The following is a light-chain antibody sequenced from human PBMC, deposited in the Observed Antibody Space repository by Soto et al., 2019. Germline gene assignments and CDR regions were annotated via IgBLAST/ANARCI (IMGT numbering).Light chain of an antibody. Sequence: ERVMTQSPATLSVSPGERATLSCRASQSISNKLAWYQHKPGQAPRLLIYDTSTRVAGIPARFTGSGSGTDFTLTISSLQSEDFAVYYCQQYNIWRSISFGQRRRLEIK. V-gene: IGKV3-15*01. CDR3: QQYNIWRSIS. CDR2: DTS. CDR1: QSISNK. J-gene: IGKJ5*01.